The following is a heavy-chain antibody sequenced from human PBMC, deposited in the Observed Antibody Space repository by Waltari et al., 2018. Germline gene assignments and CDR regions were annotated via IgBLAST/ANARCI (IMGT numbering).Heavy chain of an antibody. CDR2: ISSSSSDI. V-gene: IGHV3-21*01. CDR1: GFTFSSYS. D-gene: IGHD3-22*01. CDR3: ARAPDDSSGYFDY. Sequence: EVQLVESGGGLVKPGGSLRLSCAASGFTFSSYSMNWVRQAPGKGLEWVSSISSSSSDIYDADSVKGRFTISRDNAKNSLYLQMNSLRAEDTAVYYCARAPDDSSGYFDYWGQGTLVTVSS. J-gene: IGHJ4*02.